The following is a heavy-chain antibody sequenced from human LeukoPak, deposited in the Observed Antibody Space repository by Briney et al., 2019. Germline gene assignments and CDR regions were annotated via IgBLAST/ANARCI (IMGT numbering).Heavy chain of an antibody. J-gene: IGHJ5*02. V-gene: IGHV5-51*01. CDR1: GYNFTNYW. CDR2: IFPGDSDT. Sequence: GESLKISCKGFGYNFTNYWIGWVRQMPGKGLEWMGIIFPGDSDTRYSPSFEGQVTISADKSISTAYLQWRSLKASDTAMYYCARDYYDSSGFYPGSKWFDPWGQGTLITVSS. D-gene: IGHD3-22*01. CDR3: ARDYYDSSGFYPGSKWFDP.